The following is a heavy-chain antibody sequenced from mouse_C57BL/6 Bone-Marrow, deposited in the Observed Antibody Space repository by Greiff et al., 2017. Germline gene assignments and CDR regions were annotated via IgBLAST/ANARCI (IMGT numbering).Heavy chain of an antibody. V-gene: IGHV1-9*01. D-gene: IGHD2-14*01. Sequence: VQLQQSGAELMKPGASVKLSCKATGYTFTGYWIEWVKQRPGHGLEWIGEILPGSGSTNYTEKFKGKATFTADTSSNTAYMQLSSLTTEDSAIYYCERLGYDGYWYFDVWGTGTTVTVSS. J-gene: IGHJ1*03. CDR2: ILPGSGST. CDR3: ERLGYDGYWYFDV. CDR1: GYTFTGYW.